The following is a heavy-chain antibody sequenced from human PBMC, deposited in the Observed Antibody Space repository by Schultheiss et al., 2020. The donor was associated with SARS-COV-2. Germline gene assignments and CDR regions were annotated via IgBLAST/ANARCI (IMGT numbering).Heavy chain of an antibody. V-gene: IGHV4-59*12. D-gene: IGHD2-2*02. Sequence: SETLSLTCTVSGGSISSYYWSWIRQPPGKGLEWIGYIYYSGSTYYNPSLKSRVTISVDTSKNQFSLKLSSVTAADTAVYYCARARTTLPERAGWVVVPAAIPGRGVYDYWGQGTLVTVSS. CDR3: ARARTTLPERAGWVVVPAAIPGRGVYDY. J-gene: IGHJ4*02. CDR2: IYYSGST. CDR1: GGSISSYY.